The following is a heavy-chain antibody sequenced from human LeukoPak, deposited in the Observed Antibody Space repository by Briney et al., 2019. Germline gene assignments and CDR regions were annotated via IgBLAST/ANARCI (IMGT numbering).Heavy chain of an antibody. V-gene: IGHV3-20*04. CDR3: ARGDSSGWYFDD. J-gene: IGHJ4*02. CDR2: INWNGGST. CDR1: GSRFDDHG. D-gene: IGHD3-22*01. Sequence: GGSLRLSCTAPGSRFDDHGMAWVRQAPGKGLEWVCGINWNGGSTGYADSVKGRFTISRDNAKNSLYLQMNSLRADDTALYYCARGDSSGWYFDDWGQTTLATVSS.